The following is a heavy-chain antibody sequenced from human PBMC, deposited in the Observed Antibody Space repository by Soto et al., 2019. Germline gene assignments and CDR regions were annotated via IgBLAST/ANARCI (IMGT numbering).Heavy chain of an antibody. CDR2: VHHSWGS. CDR1: GGSISSYY. CDR3: ARQGFGPLHGLVLV. D-gene: IGHD3-10*01. J-gene: IGHJ6*02. Sequence: QVQLQESGPGLVKPSETLSLSCTVSGGSISSYYWSWFRQSPGKRMEWIGYVHHSWGSSYNPSLQSRVAISLDTSKSQFSLKVTSVTATATAVYYCARQGFGPLHGLVLVWGQGTTVTVSS. V-gene: IGHV4-59*08.